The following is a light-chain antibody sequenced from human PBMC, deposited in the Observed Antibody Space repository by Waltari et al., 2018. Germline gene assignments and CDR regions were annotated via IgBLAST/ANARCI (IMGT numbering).Light chain of an antibody. V-gene: IGLV2-23*02. CDR3: CSYAGNYIWV. CDR2: DVN. CDR1: SSDIGRYDL. Sequence: QSALTQPAAVSGSPGQSVTISCTGASSDIGRYDLVSWYQQHPGNAPQLVISDVNKRPSGVSDRFSGSKSGDTASLTISGLHFEDEADYYCCSYAGNYIWVFGGGTRLTVL. J-gene: IGLJ3*02.